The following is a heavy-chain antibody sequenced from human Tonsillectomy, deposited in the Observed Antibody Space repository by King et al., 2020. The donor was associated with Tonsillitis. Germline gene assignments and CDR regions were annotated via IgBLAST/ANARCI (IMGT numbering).Heavy chain of an antibody. CDR1: GFSFSSNG. CDR2: ISFDGSNK. J-gene: IGHJ4*02. V-gene: IGHV3-33*05. D-gene: IGHD6-19*01. CDR3: ARERLYSSGWGIDY. Sequence: VQLVESGGGVVQPGRSLSLSCAASGFSFSSNGMHGVRQAPGKGLEGVAVISFDGSNKNYADSVKGRFTISRDNSNNTLFLHMNSLRAEDTAVYYCARERLYSSGWGIDYWGQGALLSVSS.